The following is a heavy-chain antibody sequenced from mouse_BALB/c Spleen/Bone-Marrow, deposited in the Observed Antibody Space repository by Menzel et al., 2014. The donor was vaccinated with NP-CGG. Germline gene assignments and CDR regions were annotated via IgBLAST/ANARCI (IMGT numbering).Heavy chain of an antibody. CDR3: ARNGNYGAWFAY. CDR2: IDPANGNT. J-gene: IGHJ3*01. CDR1: GFNTXDTY. D-gene: IGHD2-1*01. Sequence: EVKLVESGAELVKPGASVKLSCTASGFNTXDTYMHWVKQRPEQGLEWIGRIDPANGNTKYDPKFQGKATITADTSSNTAYLQLSSLTSEDTAVYYCARNGNYGAWFAYWGQGTLVTVSA. V-gene: IGHV14-3*02.